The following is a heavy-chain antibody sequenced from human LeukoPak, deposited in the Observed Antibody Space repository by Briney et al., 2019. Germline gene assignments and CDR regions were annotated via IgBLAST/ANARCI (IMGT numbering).Heavy chain of an antibody. Sequence: GASVKVSCKASGYTFNHNYLHWVRQAPGQGLEWMGWINPNNPATHSLHKFQGRVTMTSDSSISTVYLEVNRLKPDDTAVYFCARVRDYSNSPFNWFDAWGQGTLVIVSS. V-gene: IGHV1-2*07. D-gene: IGHD6-6*01. CDR2: INPNNPAT. J-gene: IGHJ5*02. CDR3: ARVRDYSNSPFNWFDA. CDR1: GYTFNHNY.